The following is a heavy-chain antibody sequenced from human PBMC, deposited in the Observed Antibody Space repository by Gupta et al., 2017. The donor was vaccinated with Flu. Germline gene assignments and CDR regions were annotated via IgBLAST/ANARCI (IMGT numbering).Heavy chain of an antibody. Sequence: EVQLVESGGGLVQPGGSLRLSCADSGLAFSDYWMRWVREGRGKGLVWVSRVKDAGRSTYYADSGRGRFTLSRDNTKTTLYLQMNSLRAEDTAVYYCARGFEYTTSSTGVDSWGQGTMVTVSS. J-gene: IGHJ3*02. D-gene: IGHD6-6*01. CDR3: ARGFEYTTSSTGVDS. CDR2: VKDAGRST. CDR1: GLAFSDYW. V-gene: IGHV3-74*01.